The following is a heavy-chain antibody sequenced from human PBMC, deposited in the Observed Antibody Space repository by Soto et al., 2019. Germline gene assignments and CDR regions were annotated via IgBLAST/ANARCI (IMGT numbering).Heavy chain of an antibody. CDR2: IKEDGSGR. CDR3: ASARHIGP. V-gene: IGHV3-7*01. J-gene: IGHJ5*02. D-gene: IGHD2-21*01. Sequence: GWPLRIACSASGFNCSNYWMSWVRQAPGKGLEWVANIKEDGSGRNYVDSVKGRFTISRDNAENSLYLQMNSLRAEDTAVYYCASARHIGPWGQGTLVTVYS. CDR1: GFNCSNYW.